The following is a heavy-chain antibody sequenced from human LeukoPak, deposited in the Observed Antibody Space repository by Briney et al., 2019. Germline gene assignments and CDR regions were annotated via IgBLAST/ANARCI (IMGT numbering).Heavy chain of an antibody. Sequence: VESLELYCKGSGYSFTSYWIGWVRQMPGTGIEWMGIIYPGYSETRYSPAFQGQSSISADKSTSTAYLQWRSLKASDTGIYYCARRDYYDNIRTVAVFDYWGQGTLVTVSS. V-gene: IGHV5-51*01. CDR2: IYPGYSET. J-gene: IGHJ4*02. D-gene: IGHD3-22*01. CDR3: ARRDYYDNIRTVAVFDY. CDR1: GYSFTSYW.